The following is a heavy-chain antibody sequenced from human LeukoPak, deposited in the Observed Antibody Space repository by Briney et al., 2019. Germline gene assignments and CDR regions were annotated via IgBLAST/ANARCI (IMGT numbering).Heavy chain of an antibody. CDR3: AREGSSGWLGFDY. V-gene: IGHV1-46*01. CDR2: INPSGGST. J-gene: IGHJ4*02. D-gene: IGHD6-19*01. Sequence: ASVKVSCKASGYTFTSYYMHWVRQAPGQGLEWMGIINPSGGSTSYAQKFQGRVTITADESTSTAYMELSSLRSEDTAVYYCAREGSSGWLGFDYWGQGTLVTVSS. CDR1: GYTFTSYY.